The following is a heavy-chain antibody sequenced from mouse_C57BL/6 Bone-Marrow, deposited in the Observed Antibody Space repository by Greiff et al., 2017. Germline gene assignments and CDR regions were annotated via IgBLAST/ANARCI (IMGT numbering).Heavy chain of an antibody. V-gene: IGHV14-2*01. CDR2: IDPEDGET. CDR1: GFNIKDYY. CDR3: ARGGGCAMDY. Sequence: VQLQQSGAELVKPGASVKLSCTASGFNIKDYYMHWVKQRTEQGLEWIGRIDPEDGETKYDPIFQGNATITADKYSNTAYLQLRSLTSADTAVYYCARGGGCAMDYCGQGTSVTVSS. J-gene: IGHJ4*01.